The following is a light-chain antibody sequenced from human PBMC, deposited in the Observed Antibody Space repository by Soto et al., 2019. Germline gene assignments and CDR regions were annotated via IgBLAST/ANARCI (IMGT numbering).Light chain of an antibody. V-gene: IGKV1-5*01. J-gene: IGKJ2*01. Sequence: DIQMTQSPSTLSASVGDRVTITFRASQRISSWLAWYQQKPGKAPKLLIYDASSLESGVPSRFSGSGSGTEFTLTISSLQPDDFATYYCQQYNSYPMYTFGQGTKLEIK. CDR1: QRISSW. CDR2: DAS. CDR3: QQYNSYPMYT.